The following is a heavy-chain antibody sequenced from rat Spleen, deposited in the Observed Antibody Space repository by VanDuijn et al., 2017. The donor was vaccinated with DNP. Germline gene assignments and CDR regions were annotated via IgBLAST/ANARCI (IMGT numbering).Heavy chain of an antibody. D-gene: IGHD1-4*01. V-gene: IGHV5S13*01. Sequence: EVQLVESGGGLVQPGRSLKLSCAASGFTFSYYWMAWVRQAPKKGLEWVAAISPSGSRTYYPDSVKGRFTISRDNANHTLYLQMDSLRSEDTATYYCATSPGPNWFAYWGQGTLVTVSS. J-gene: IGHJ3*01. CDR1: GFTFSYYW. CDR2: ISPSGSRT. CDR3: ATSPGPNWFAY.